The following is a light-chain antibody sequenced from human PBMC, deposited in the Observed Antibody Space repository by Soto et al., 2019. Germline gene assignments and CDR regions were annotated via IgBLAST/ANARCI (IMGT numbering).Light chain of an antibody. J-gene: IGKJ4*01. V-gene: IGKV3-20*01. CDR1: QSVSTY. Sequence: EIVLTQSPATLSLSPVERATLSGRASQSVSTYLAWYQQKPGQAPRLLIYGASSRATGIPDRFSGSGSGTDFTLTISRLEPEDFAVYHCQQYSSSPLTFGGGTKVDIK. CDR2: GAS. CDR3: QQYSSSPLT.